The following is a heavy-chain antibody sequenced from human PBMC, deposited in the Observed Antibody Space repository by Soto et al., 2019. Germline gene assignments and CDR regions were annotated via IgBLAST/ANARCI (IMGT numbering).Heavy chain of an antibody. V-gene: IGHV3-11*01. CDR2: ISSSGTTI. D-gene: IGHD1-26*01. J-gene: IGHJ4*02. Sequence: GGSLRLSCAASGFTFSDYYMSWVRQAPGKGLEWVSYISSSGTTIYYADSVKGRFTISRDNAKNALYLQMNSLRAEDTGVYYCARDGWDQTGFDFWGQGTLVTVSS. CDR1: GFTFSDYY. CDR3: ARDGWDQTGFDF.